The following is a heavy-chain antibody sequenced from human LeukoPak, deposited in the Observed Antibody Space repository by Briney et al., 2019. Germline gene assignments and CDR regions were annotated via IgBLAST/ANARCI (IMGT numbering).Heavy chain of an antibody. D-gene: IGHD6-13*01. CDR2: IYYSGNT. Sequence: SETLSLTCTISGGSVSDYYWSWIRQPPGKGLEWIGYIYYSGNTYYNPSLKSRVTISVDTSKNQFSLKLSSMTTADTAVYYCARDRSSGSGKYYFDYWGQGTLVTVSS. J-gene: IGHJ4*02. V-gene: IGHV4-59*02. CDR1: GGSVSDYY. CDR3: ARDRSSGSGKYYFDY.